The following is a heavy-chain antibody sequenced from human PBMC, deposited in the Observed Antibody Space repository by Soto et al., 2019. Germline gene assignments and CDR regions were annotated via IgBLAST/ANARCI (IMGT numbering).Heavy chain of an antibody. D-gene: IGHD3-3*01. CDR1: DDSTRSRYW. Sequence: SETLSLTCGVFDDSTRSRYWWTWLRRPPGRGLEWIGEVNQSGTSNYNPSLKSRVTMSVDTSKNQFSLRLSSVTAADTAIYYCATRITVFGLLIPPFDPWGQGTQVTVSS. J-gene: IGHJ5*02. CDR3: ATRITVFGLLIPPFDP. V-gene: IGHV4-4*02. CDR2: VNQSGTS.